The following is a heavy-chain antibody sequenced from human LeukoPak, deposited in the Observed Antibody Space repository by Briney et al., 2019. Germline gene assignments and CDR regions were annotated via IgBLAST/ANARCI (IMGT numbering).Heavy chain of an antibody. CDR2: IKEDGSDK. D-gene: IGHD6-19*01. CDR1: GFTFSSNW. V-gene: IGHV3-7*01. Sequence: GGSLRLSCAASGFTFSSNWMSWVRQAPGKGLEWVANIKEDGSDKYYADSVKGRFTTSRDNAKNSVYLQMNSLRAEDTAVYYCARDIAVASTSAFDIWGQGTMVTVSS. CDR3: ARDIAVASTSAFDI. J-gene: IGHJ3*02.